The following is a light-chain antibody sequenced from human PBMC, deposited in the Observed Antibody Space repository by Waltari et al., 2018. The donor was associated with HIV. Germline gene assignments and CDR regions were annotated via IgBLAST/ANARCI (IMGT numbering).Light chain of an antibody. CDR1: QSVSSY. J-gene: IGKJ3*01. V-gene: IGKV3-11*01. CDR2: DAS. Sequence: EIVLTQSPATLSLSPGERATLSCRASQSVSSYLAWYQQTPGQAPRLLIYDASNRATGIPGRFSGSGSGTDFTLAISSLEPEDFAVYYCQQRSNWPPGGTFGPGTKVDIK. CDR3: QQRSNWPPGGT.